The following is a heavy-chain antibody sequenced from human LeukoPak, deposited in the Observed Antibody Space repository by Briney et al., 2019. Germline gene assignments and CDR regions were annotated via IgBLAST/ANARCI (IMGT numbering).Heavy chain of an antibody. Sequence: ASVKVSCKASGYTFTSYYMHWVRQAPGQGLEWMGIINPSGGSTSYAQKFQGRVTMTRDMSTSTVYMELSSLRSEDTAVYYCASSWGEQLVHYYMDVWGKGTTVTVSS. CDR3: ASSWGEQLVHYYMDV. J-gene: IGHJ6*03. V-gene: IGHV1-46*01. CDR2: INPSGGST. D-gene: IGHD6-6*01. CDR1: GYTFTSYY.